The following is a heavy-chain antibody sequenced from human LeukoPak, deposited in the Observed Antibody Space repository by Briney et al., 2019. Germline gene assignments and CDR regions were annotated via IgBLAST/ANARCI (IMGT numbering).Heavy chain of an antibody. J-gene: IGHJ4*02. Sequence: GASVKVSCKVSGYTFTDYYIHWVRQAPGQGLEWMGWINPNSDGTNSAQKFRDRVTMTRDTSISTAYMELSSLRSDDTAVYYCARVSRPPDNYYDRSAYYGYWGQGTLVTVSS. CDR3: ARVSRPPDNYYDRSAYYGY. CDR1: GYTFTDYY. V-gene: IGHV1-2*02. D-gene: IGHD3-22*01. CDR2: INPNSDGT.